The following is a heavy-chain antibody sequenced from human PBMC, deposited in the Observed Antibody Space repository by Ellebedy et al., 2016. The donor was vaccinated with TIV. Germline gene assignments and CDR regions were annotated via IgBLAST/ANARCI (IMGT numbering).Heavy chain of an antibody. Sequence: GESLKISCAASGFTFSSYAMSWVRQAPGKGLEWVSAISGSGGSTYYADSVKGRFTISRDNSKNTLYLQMNSLRAEDTAVYYCAKGKHIGVWGNWFDPWGQGTLVTVSS. D-gene: IGHD2-21*01. CDR2: ISGSGGST. V-gene: IGHV3-23*01. CDR1: GFTFSSYA. CDR3: AKGKHIGVWGNWFDP. J-gene: IGHJ5*02.